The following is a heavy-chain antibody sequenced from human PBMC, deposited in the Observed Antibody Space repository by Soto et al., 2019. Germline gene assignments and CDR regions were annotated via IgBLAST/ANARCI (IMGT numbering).Heavy chain of an antibody. V-gene: IGHV3-66*01. Sequence: EVQLVESGGGLVQPGGSLRLSCAASGFTVTTNYMSWVRQPPGKGLEWVSVVYSGGSTYYADSVKGRFTVSRDNSKNTLYLKVNRLRSEDTAVYDCVRDFSGKNDDFDLWGQGTVVTVSS. CDR3: VRDFSGKNDDFDL. J-gene: IGHJ3*01. CDR2: VYSGGST. CDR1: GFTVTTNY. D-gene: IGHD3-10*01.